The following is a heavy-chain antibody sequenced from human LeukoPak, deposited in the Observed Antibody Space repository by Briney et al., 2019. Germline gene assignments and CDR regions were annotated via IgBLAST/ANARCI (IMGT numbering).Heavy chain of an antibody. CDR1: GYTFTGYY. J-gene: IGHJ5*02. D-gene: IGHD6-13*01. V-gene: IGHV1-2*02. CDR3: ARVQQLVRGANWFDP. Sequence: ASVKVSCKASGYTFTGYYMHWVRQAPGQGLEWMGWINPNSGGTNYAQKFQGRVTMTRDTSISTAYMELSRLRSEDTAVYYCARVQQLVRGANWFDPWGQGTLVTVSS. CDR2: INPNSGGT.